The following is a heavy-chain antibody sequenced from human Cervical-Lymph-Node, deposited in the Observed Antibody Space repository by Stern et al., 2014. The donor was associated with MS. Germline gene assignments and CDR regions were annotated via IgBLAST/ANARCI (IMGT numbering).Heavy chain of an antibody. CDR1: GFTFSSYD. CDR2: IGTAGDT. CDR3: ARGLRGNFDY. V-gene: IGHV3-13*01. Sequence: EDKLGEYGGGLVQPGGSLRLSCAASGFTFSSYDMHWVLQATGKVLEWVSAIGTAGDTYYPGSVKGRFTISRENAKNSLYLQMNSLRAGDTAVYYCARGLRGNFDYWGQGTLVTVSS. J-gene: IGHJ4*02. D-gene: IGHD3-10*01.